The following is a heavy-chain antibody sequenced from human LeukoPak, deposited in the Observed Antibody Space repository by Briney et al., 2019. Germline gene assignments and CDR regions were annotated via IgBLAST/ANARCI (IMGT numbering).Heavy chain of an antibody. J-gene: IGHJ5*02. D-gene: IGHD1-26*01. Sequence: GSSVKISCKTSGGTFSNYIINWVRQAPGQGLEWMGSIIPILGRADYAQKFQGRVTISADESTNTGYMQVSSLTSDDTAMYYCARAAEVGANPWKAKWFDPWGQGTLVTVSP. CDR2: IIPILGRA. V-gene: IGHV1-69*08. CDR3: ARAAEVGANPWKAKWFDP. CDR1: GGTFSNYI.